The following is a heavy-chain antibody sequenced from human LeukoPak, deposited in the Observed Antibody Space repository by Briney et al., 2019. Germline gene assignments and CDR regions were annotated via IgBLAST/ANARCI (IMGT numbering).Heavy chain of an antibody. D-gene: IGHD6-6*01. CDR1: GDSISSTNYY. CDR3: ARDLSSSSSWFDP. Sequence: SETLSLTCTVPGDSISSTNYYWGWIRQPPGKGLEWIGYIYYSGSTNYNPSLKSRVTISVDTSKNQFSLKLSSVTAADTAVYYCARDLSSSSSWFDPWGQGTLVTVSS. CDR2: IYYSGST. V-gene: IGHV4-61*01. J-gene: IGHJ5*02.